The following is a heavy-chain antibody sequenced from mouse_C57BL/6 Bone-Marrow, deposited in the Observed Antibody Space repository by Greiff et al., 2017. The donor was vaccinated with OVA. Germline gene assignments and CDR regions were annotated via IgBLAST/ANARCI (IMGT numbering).Heavy chain of an antibody. Sequence: VQLQQSGPGLVQPSQSLSITCTVSGFSLTSYGVHWVRQSPGKGLEWLGVIWRGGSTDYNAAFMSRLSITKDNCKSQVFFKMNSLQADDTAIYYCAKNVGYYNYAMDYWGQGTSVTVSS. CDR1: GFSLTSYG. V-gene: IGHV2-5*01. J-gene: IGHJ4*01. CDR3: AKNVGYYNYAMDY. CDR2: IWRGGST. D-gene: IGHD2-3*01.